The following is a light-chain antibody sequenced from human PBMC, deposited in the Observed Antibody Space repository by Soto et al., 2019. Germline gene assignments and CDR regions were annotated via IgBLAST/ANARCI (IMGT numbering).Light chain of an antibody. V-gene: IGKV1-5*03. CDR3: QQYNSYLIT. Sequence: DIQMTQSPSTLSASVGDRVTITCRASQSISSWLAWYQQKPGKAPKLLIYKASSLESGVPSRFSGSGSGTEFTLTISSLQPDDFATYYCQQYNSYLITFGQGTRQEIK. CDR2: KAS. CDR1: QSISSW. J-gene: IGKJ5*01.